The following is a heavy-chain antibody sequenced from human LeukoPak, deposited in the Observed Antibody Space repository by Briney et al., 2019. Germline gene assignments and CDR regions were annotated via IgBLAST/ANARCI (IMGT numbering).Heavy chain of an antibody. CDR3: ARPLVGGTTFPDD. CDR1: GGSMRINTYY. D-gene: IGHD1-26*01. J-gene: IGHJ4*02. V-gene: IGHV4-39*01. CDR2: ISYSGST. Sequence: SETLSLTCTVSGGSMRINTYYWGWIRQPPGKGLEWIGSISYSGSTYYNPSLKSRVTISVDTSKNQFSLKLSSVTAADTAVYYCARPLVGGTTFPDDWGQGTLVTVSS.